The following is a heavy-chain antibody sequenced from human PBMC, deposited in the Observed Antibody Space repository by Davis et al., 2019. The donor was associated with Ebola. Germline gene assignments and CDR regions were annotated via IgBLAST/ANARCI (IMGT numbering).Heavy chain of an antibody. J-gene: IGHJ4*02. V-gene: IGHV1-69*04. CDR2: IIPILGIA. D-gene: IGHD3-16*02. Sequence: SVKVSCKASGGTFSSYTISWVRQAPGQGLEWMGRIIPILGIANYAQKFQGRVTITADKSTSTAYMELRSLRSDDTAVYYCARDLHRLGELSLPDYWGQGTLVTVSS. CDR1: GGTFSSYT. CDR3: ARDLHRLGELSLPDY.